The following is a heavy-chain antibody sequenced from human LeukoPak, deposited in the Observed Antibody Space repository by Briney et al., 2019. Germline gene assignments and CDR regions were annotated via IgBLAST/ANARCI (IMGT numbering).Heavy chain of an antibody. V-gene: IGHV1-2*02. J-gene: IGHJ4*02. CDR2: INPNSGGT. Sequence: ASVKVSCKASGYTFTGYYMHWVRQAPGQGLEWMGWINPNSGGTNYAQKFQGRVTMTRDTSISTVYMELSSLGSEDTAVYYCAVDYYDSSGYYDFDYWGQGTLVTVSS. D-gene: IGHD3-22*01. CDR1: GYTFTGYY. CDR3: AVDYYDSSGYYDFDY.